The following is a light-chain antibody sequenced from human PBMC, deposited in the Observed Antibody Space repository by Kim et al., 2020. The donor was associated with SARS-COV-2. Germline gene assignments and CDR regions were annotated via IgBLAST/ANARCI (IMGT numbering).Light chain of an antibody. J-gene: IGLJ3*02. CDR3: SSYTSSSTRV. CDR2: GVS. V-gene: IGLV2-14*01. Sequence: QSVLTQPASVSGSPGQSITISCTGTSSDVGGYNYVSWYQQHPGKAPKLMIYGVSKRPSGVSNRFSGSKSGNTASLTISGLQAEDEADYYCSSYTSSSTRVFGGGTQLTVL. CDR1: SSDVGGYNY.